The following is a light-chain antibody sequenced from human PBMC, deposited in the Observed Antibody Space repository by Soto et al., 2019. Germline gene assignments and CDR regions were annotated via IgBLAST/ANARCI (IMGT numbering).Light chain of an antibody. CDR3: QHYVSPPIT. Sequence: EIVLTQSPGTLSLSPGERATLSCRASQSVTSNYLAWYQQKPGQAPRLLVYGASSRATGISDRFSGSGSGTDFTLIISRLEPEDFAVYYCQHYVSPPITFGQGTRLEMK. CDR2: GAS. J-gene: IGKJ5*01. V-gene: IGKV3-20*01. CDR1: QSVTSNY.